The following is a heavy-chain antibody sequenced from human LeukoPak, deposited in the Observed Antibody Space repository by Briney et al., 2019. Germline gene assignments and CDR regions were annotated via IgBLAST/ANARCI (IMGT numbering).Heavy chain of an antibody. J-gene: IGHJ4*02. CDR3: AKDLVGYYFDY. CDR2: ISYDGSNK. Sequence: PGRSLRLSCAASRFTFSSYGMHWVRQAPGKGLEWVAVISYDGSNKYYADSVKGRFTISRDNSKNTLYLQMNSLRAEDTAVYYCAKDLVGYYFDYWGQGTLVTVSS. V-gene: IGHV3-30*18. D-gene: IGHD2-2*01. CDR1: RFTFSSYG.